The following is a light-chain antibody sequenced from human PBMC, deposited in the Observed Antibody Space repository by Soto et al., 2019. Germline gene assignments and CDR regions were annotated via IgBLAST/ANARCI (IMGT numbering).Light chain of an antibody. CDR2: GAS. CDR3: QQYNNWPPIT. Sequence: EIVMTKSPATLSVSPGERATLSCRASQRVSSNLAWYQQQPGQAPRLLIYGASTRATGIPARFSGSGSGTDFPLTISSLQSEDFAVYYCQQYNNWPPITFGGGTKVEIK. V-gene: IGKV3-15*01. J-gene: IGKJ4*01. CDR1: QRVSSN.